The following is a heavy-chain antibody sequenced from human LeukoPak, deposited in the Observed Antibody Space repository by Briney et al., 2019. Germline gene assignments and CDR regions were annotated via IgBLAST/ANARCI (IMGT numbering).Heavy chain of an antibody. J-gene: IGHJ3*02. Sequence: GASLKISCKGSGSSFTSYWISWVRQMPGKGLEWMGIIYPGDSDTRYSLSFQGQFTISADKSISTAYLQWSSLKASDTAMYYCARPTDYGDYQGAFDIWGQGTMVTVSS. D-gene: IGHD4-17*01. CDR1: GSSFTSYW. V-gene: IGHV5-51*01. CDR3: ARPTDYGDYQGAFDI. CDR2: IYPGDSDT.